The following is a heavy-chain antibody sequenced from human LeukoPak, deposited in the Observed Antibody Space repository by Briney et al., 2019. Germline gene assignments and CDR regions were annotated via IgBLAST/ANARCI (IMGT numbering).Heavy chain of an antibody. Sequence: ASVKVSCKASGYTFTSYGISWVRQAPGQGLDWMGWISAYNGNTNYAQKLQGRVTMTTDTSTSTAYMELRSLRSDDTAVYYCARATLLTAYYDFWSGSYGMDVWGQGTTVTVSS. D-gene: IGHD3-3*01. CDR3: ARATLLTAYYDFWSGSYGMDV. CDR1: GYTFTSYG. CDR2: ISAYNGNT. J-gene: IGHJ6*02. V-gene: IGHV1-18*01.